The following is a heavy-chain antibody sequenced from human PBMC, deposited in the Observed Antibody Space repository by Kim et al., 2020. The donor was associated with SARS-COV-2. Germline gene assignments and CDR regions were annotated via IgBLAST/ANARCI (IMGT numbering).Heavy chain of an antibody. V-gene: IGHV3-23*01. CDR1: GFTFSSYA. J-gene: IGHJ4*02. D-gene: IGHD3-22*01. Sequence: GGSLRLSCAASGFTFSSYAMSWVRQAPGKGLKWVSAISGSGGSTYYADYVKGRFTISRDNSKNTLYLQMNSLRAEDTAVYYCAKILENYSWYYYDRSGYPDYWGQGTLVTVSS. CDR3: AKILENYSWYYYDRSGYPDY. CDR2: ISGSGGST.